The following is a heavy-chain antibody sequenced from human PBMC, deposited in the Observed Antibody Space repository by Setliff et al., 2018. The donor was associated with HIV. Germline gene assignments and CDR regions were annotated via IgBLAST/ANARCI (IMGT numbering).Heavy chain of an antibody. V-gene: IGHV4-38-2*02. CDR1: GYSISSRYY. D-gene: IGHD2-2*01. CDR2: VYHTGST. Sequence: SETLSLTCTVSGYSISSRYYWGWIRQPPGKGLEWIGSVYHTGSTYYNPSLKSRVTMSADTSKNQFSLKLSSVTAADTAVYYCASSPAWRSDFGLHTFDYWGQGSLVTVSS. J-gene: IGHJ4*02. CDR3: ASSPAWRSDFGLHTFDY.